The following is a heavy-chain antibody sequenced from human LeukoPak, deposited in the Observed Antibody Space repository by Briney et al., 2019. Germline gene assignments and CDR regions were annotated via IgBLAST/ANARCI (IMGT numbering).Heavy chain of an antibody. Sequence: GGSLRLSCAGSGFSFSTYTMNWVRQAPGKGLEWVSGIFGSGDVTYYADSVKGRFTTSRDNSKNTVYLQMNSLRAEDTAVYYCAVIYGSGSYSYYYMDVWGKGTTVTVSS. CDR3: AVIYGSGSYSYYYMDV. V-gene: IGHV3-23*01. CDR2: IFGSGDVT. CDR1: GFSFSTYT. D-gene: IGHD3-10*01. J-gene: IGHJ6*03.